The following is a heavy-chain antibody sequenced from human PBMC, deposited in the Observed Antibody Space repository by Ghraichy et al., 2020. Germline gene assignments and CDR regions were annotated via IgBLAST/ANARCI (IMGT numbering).Heavy chain of an antibody. J-gene: IGHJ1*01. Sequence: GGSLRLSCAASGFTFGSYGMHWVRQAPGKGLEWVAFIRYDGNNKYYADSVKGRFTISRDDSTNTLYLQMSSLRTEDTAVFYCAREFYSSGWSLGHWGQGTLVTVPS. D-gene: IGHD6-19*01. CDR3: AREFYSSGWSLGH. V-gene: IGHV3-30*02. CDR1: GFTFGSYG. CDR2: IRYDGNNK.